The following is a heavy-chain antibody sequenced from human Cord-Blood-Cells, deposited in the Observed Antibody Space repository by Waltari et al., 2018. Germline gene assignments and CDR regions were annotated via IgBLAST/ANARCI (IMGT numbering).Heavy chain of an antibody. CDR1: GGSFSGYY. D-gene: IGHD3-10*01. J-gene: IGHJ4*02. CDR2: INHSGST. V-gene: IGHV4-34*01. CDR3: ARMVSVRGVIFDY. Sequence: QVQLQQWGAGLLKPSETLSLTCAVYGGSFSGYYWSWIRQPPGKGLEWIGEINHSGSTNYNQSLKRGVTISVDPSKNQFSLKLSSVTAADTAVYYCARMVSVRGVIFDYWGQGTLVTVSS.